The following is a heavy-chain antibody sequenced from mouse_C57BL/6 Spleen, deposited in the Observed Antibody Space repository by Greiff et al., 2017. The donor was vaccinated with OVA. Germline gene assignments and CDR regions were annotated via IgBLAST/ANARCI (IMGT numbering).Heavy chain of an antibody. J-gene: IGHJ2*01. CDR2: IYPGSGST. V-gene: IGHV1-55*01. Sequence: QVQLQQPGAELVKPGASVKMSCKASGYTFTSYWITWVKQRPGQGLEWIGDIYPGSGSTNYNEKFKSNATLTVDTYSSTAYMQLSSLTSEDSAVYYCARLYDGLDYWGQGTTLTVSS. CDR3: ARLYDGLDY. D-gene: IGHD2-3*01. CDR1: GYTFTSYW.